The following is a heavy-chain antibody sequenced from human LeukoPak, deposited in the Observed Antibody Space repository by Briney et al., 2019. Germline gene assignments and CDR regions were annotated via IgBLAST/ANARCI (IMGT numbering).Heavy chain of an antibody. V-gene: IGHV3-30*02. CDR1: VFTFSSYG. J-gene: IGHJ2*01. Sequence: GGALRLSCAASVFTFSSYGMHWVRQAPGKGLEGVAFIRYDGSNKYYADSVKGRFTISRDNSKNTLYLQMNSLRAEDTAVYYCAKDYYDSSGYYHAWYFDLWGRGTLVTVSS. CDR3: AKDYYDSSGYYHAWYFDL. D-gene: IGHD3-22*01. CDR2: IRYDGSNK.